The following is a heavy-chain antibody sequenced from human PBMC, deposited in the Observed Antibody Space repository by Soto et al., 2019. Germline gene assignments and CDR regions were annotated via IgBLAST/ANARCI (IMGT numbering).Heavy chain of an antibody. CDR2: TYYRSKWYN. CDR3: ARERGVLSEAFDI. J-gene: IGHJ3*02. V-gene: IGHV6-1*01. D-gene: IGHD3-10*01. Sequence: SQTLSLTCAISGDSVSSNSAAWNWLRQSPSRGLEWLGRTYYRSKWYNDYVVSVKSRITINPDTSKNQFSLQLNSVTPEDTAVYYCARERGVLSEAFDIWGQGTVVTVSS. CDR1: GDSVSSNSAA.